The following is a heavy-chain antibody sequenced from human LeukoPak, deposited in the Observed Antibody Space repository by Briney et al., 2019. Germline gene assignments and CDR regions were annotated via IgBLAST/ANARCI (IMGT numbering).Heavy chain of an antibody. Sequence: GASVKVSCKASGGTFSSYAISWVRQAPGQGLEWMGRIIPILGIANYAQKFQGRVTITADKSTSTAYMELSSLRSEDTAVYYCAREGFGRLYGDFDYWGQGTLVTVSS. CDR3: AREGFGRLYGDFDY. CDR1: GGTFSSYA. J-gene: IGHJ4*02. CDR2: IIPILGIA. V-gene: IGHV1-69*04. D-gene: IGHD4-17*01.